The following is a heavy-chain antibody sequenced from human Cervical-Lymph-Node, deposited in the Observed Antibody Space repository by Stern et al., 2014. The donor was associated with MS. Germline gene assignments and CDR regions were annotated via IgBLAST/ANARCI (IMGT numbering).Heavy chain of an antibody. CDR3: VRDPREYGDNPFDY. CDR1: GFTFSGFW. D-gene: IGHD4-17*01. Sequence: EVQLVESGGGLVQPGGSLRLSCGASGFTFSGFWMPWVRQARGKGLVWVARINTDGSSTQYADSVKGRFTISRDNARDTLYLQMDSLRAEDTALYYCVRDPREYGDNPFDYWGQGTLVTVSS. V-gene: IGHV3-74*03. J-gene: IGHJ4*02. CDR2: INTDGSST.